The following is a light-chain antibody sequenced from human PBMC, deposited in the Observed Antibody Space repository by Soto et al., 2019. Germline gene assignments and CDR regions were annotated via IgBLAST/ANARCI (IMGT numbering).Light chain of an antibody. J-gene: IGKJ5*01. V-gene: IGKV3-20*01. Sequence: EIVLTQSPGTLSLSPGERVTLSCRASQSVSSSYLAWYQQKLGQAPRLLIYGASSRATGIPDRFSGSGSGTDLTLTISSLEPEDFAVYYCQQYDSSPEVTFGQGTRLEIK. CDR1: QSVSSSY. CDR3: QQYDSSPEVT. CDR2: GAS.